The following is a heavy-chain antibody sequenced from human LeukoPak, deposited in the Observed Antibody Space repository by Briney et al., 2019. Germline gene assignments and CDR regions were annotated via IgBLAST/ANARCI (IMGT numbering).Heavy chain of an antibody. CDR2: IIPILGIA. CDR1: GGTFSSYA. CDR3: ARGPYCTNGVCPYYFDY. Sequence: ASVKVSCKASGGTFSSYAISWVRQAPGQGLEWMGRIIPILGIANYAQKFQGRVTMTRNTSISTAYMELSSLRSEDTAVYYCARGPYCTNGVCPYYFDYWGQGTLVTVSS. D-gene: IGHD2-8*01. J-gene: IGHJ4*02. V-gene: IGHV1-69*04.